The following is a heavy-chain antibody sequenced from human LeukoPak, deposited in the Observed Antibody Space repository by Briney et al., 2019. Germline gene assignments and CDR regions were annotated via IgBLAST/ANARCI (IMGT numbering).Heavy chain of an antibody. J-gene: IGHJ5*02. D-gene: IGHD2-2*01. V-gene: IGHV4-59*12. CDR1: GGSIRSYY. CDR2: IFYNGDT. Sequence: SETLSLTCTVSGGSIRSYYWTWIRQAPGKGLEWIGYIFYNGDTNYNPSLKSQVTMSVDTSKNQFSLKLSSVTAADTAVYYCARGYCSSTSCLNWFDPWGQGTLVTVSS. CDR3: ARGYCSSTSCLNWFDP.